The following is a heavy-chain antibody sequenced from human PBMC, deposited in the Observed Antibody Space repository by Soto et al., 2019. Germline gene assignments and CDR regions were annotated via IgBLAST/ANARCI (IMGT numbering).Heavy chain of an antibody. CDR1: GFTFSSYD. J-gene: IGHJ2*01. V-gene: IGHV3-13*01. Sequence: GESLKISCAASGFTFSSYDMHWVRQATGKGLEWVSAIGTAGDTYYPGSVKGRFTISRENAKNSLYLQMNSLRAGDTAVYYCARGGVPYSSSWHERTNKYWYFDLWGRGTLVTVSS. D-gene: IGHD6-13*01. CDR2: IGTAGDT. CDR3: ARGGVPYSSSWHERTNKYWYFDL.